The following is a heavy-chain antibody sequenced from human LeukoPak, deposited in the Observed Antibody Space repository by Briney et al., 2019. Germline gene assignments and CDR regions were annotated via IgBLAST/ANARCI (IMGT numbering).Heavy chain of an antibody. CDR3: ANPGRCSCGSCYPDYYYYYYKDG. CDR2: ISAYNGNT. J-gene: IGHJ6*03. Sequence: GASVKVSCKASGYTFTSYGISWVRQAPGQGLEWMGWISAYNGNTNYAQKLQGRVTMTTDTSTSTAYMELRSLRSDVTAVYYCANPGRCSCGSCYPDYYYYYYKDGWGKGTTVTVSS. V-gene: IGHV1-18*01. CDR1: GYTFTSYG. D-gene: IGHD2-15*01.